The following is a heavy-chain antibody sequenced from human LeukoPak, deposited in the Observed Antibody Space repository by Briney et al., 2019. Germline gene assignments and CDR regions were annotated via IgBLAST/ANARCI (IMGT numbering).Heavy chain of an antibody. CDR3: ARHSTSSSYYYGMDV. J-gene: IGHJ6*02. CDR1: GGSFSGYY. CDR2: INHSGST. V-gene: IGHV4-34*01. Sequence: SETLSLTCAVYGGSFSGYYWSWIRQPPGKGLEWIGEINHSGSTNYNPSLKSRVTISVDTSKNQFSLKLSSVTAADTAVYYCARHSTSSSYYYGMDVWGQGTTVTVSS. D-gene: IGHD5/OR15-5a*01.